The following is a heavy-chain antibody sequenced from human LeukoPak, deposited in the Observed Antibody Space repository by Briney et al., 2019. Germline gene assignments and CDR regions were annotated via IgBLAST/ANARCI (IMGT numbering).Heavy chain of an antibody. Sequence: GGSLRLSCTASGFTFSSYAMSWVRQAPGKGLEWVSAISGSGGSTYYADSVKGRFTISRDNSKNTLYLQMNSLRAEDTAVYCCAKARVYYYDSSGPPSDYWGQGTLVTVSS. CDR2: ISGSGGST. CDR1: GFTFSSYA. D-gene: IGHD3-22*01. J-gene: IGHJ4*02. CDR3: AKARVYYYDSSGPPSDY. V-gene: IGHV3-23*01.